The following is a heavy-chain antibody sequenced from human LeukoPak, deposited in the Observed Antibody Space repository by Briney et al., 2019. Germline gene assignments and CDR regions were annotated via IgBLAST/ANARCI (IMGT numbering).Heavy chain of an antibody. CDR3: ARGWTYCSGGSCYSEDWFDP. CDR2: IYYSGST. D-gene: IGHD2-15*01. CDR1: GGSIGRYY. V-gene: IGHV4-59*01. J-gene: IGHJ5*02. Sequence: SETLSLTCTVSGGSIGRYYWSWIRQPPGKGLEWIGYIYYSGSTNYNPSLKSRVTISVDTSKNQFSLKLSSVTAADTAVYYCARGWTYCSGGSCYSEDWFDPWGQGTLVTVSS.